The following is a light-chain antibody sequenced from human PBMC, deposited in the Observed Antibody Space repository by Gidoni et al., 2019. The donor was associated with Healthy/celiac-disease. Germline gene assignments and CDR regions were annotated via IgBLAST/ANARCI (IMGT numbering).Light chain of an antibody. V-gene: IGKV3-11*01. Sequence: DIVLTHSPATLSLSPGERATLSCRASQSVSSYLAWYQQKPGQAPRLLIYDASNRATGIPARFSGSGSGTDCTLTISSLEPEDFAVYYCQQRSNWPLTFGGGTKVEIK. CDR3: QQRSNWPLT. CDR2: DAS. J-gene: IGKJ4*01. CDR1: QSVSSY.